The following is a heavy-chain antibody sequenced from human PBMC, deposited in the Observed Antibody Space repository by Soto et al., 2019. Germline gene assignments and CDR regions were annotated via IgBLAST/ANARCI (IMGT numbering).Heavy chain of an antibody. J-gene: IGHJ6*02. CDR2: ISYDGSNK. Sequence: QVQLVESGGGVVQPGRSLRLSCAASGFTFSSYGMHWVRQAPGKGLEWVAVISYDGSNKYYADSVKGRFTISRDNTKNTLYLQMNSLRGEDTAVYYCAKDVGSTSWHGMDVWGQGTTVTVSS. D-gene: IGHD2-2*01. CDR3: AKDVGSTSWHGMDV. V-gene: IGHV3-30*18. CDR1: GFTFSSYG.